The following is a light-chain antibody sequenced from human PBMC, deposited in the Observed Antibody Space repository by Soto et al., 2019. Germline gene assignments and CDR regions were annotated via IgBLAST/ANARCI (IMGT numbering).Light chain of an antibody. CDR2: SNN. Sequence: SVRGPAPSAGGTPEQRDCITCSGSISNIGSNYVYWYQQLPGTATKLLIYSNNQRPSGVPDRFYGSKSGTSASLAISGLRSEDEADYYCAAWDDSLSGYVFGTGTKVTVL. CDR1: ISNIGSNY. V-gene: IGLV1-47*02. CDR3: AAWDDSLSGYV. J-gene: IGLJ1*01.